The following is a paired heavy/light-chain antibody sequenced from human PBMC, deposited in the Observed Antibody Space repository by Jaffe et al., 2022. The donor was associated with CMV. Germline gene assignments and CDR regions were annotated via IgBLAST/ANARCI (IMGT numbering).Heavy chain of an antibody. J-gene: IGHJ6*02. V-gene: IGHV3-23*05. CDR3: ARFLGGQLDRGLDV. D-gene: IGHD1-1*01. Sequence: EVKLLESGGGLVQPGGSLRLSCAASGFTFSTYGMSWVRQSPGSGLEWISSIYNSGVGTYYADSVKGRFTISRDNSQNTLYVQMYNLRVEDTAVYYCARFLGGQLDRGLDVWGQGTTVTVSS. CDR1: GFTFSTYG. CDR2: IYNSGVGT.
Light chain of an antibody. CDR1: SGYSTYK. CDR2: VGPGGIVG. J-gene: IGLJ3*02. V-gene: IGLV9-49*03. Sequence: QPILTQQPSASASLGASVTLTCTLRSGYSTYKVDWYQHRPGKGPRFLMRVGPGGIVGSKGEGVPDRFSVLGSGLNRYLAIKNIEAEDEGDYHCGADHGTGWVFGGGTKLTVL. CDR3: GADHGTGWV.